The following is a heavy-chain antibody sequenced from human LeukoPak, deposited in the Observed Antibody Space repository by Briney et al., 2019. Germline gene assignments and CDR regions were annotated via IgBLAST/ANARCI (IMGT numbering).Heavy chain of an antibody. J-gene: IGHJ3*02. Sequence: PEGSLRLSCADSGFTFSDYYMGWMRQAPGKGLEWVSYISNSGDTMYYVDSVKGRFTISRDNAKNSLFLQMSSLRVEDTTIYYCARARGSYAFDIWGQGTMVTVPS. CDR1: GFTFSDYY. CDR3: ARARGSYAFDI. D-gene: IGHD1-26*01. V-gene: IGHV3-11*04. CDR2: ISNSGDTM.